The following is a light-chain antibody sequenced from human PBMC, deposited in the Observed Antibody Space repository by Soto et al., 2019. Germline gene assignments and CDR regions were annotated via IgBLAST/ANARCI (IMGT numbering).Light chain of an antibody. CDR1: QSVSSNH. CDR3: QQRSNWPWT. V-gene: IGKV3D-20*02. Sequence: DIVLTQSPGTLSLSPGERATLSCRASQSVSSNHLAWYQQKPGQAPRLLIYGGSSRATGIPVRFSGSGSETDFTLTITRLEPEDFAVYYCQQRSNWPWTFGQGTKV. CDR2: GGS. J-gene: IGKJ1*01.